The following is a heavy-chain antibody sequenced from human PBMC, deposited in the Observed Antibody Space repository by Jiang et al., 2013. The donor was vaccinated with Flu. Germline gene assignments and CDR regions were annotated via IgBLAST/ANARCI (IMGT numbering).Heavy chain of an antibody. CDR2: ISSDGSNQ. Sequence: VQLLESGGGVVQPGRSLRLSCAASGLIIFSSYGMHWVRQAPGKGLEWVAVISSDGSNQYYADSVKGRFTISRDNSKNTLYLQMNSLRADDTAVYYCAKGYYYNSGSFDYWGQGTRVTVSS. CDR3: AKGYYYNSGSFDY. V-gene: IGHV3-30*18. D-gene: IGHD3-10*01. J-gene: IGHJ4*02. CDR1: GLIIFSSYG.